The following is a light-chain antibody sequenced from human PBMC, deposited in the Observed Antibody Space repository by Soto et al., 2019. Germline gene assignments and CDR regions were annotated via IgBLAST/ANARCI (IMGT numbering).Light chain of an antibody. V-gene: IGLV2-14*03. J-gene: IGLJ1*01. CDR2: DVT. CDR3: SSYTTSNTRQIV. Sequence: QSVLTQPASVSGSPGQSITISCTGTSSDVGGYNYVSWYQHHPGKAPKLIIYDVTSRPPGVSIRFSGSKSDNTASLTISGLQPEDEADYHCSSYTTSNTRQIVFGTGTKVTVL. CDR1: SSDVGGYNY.